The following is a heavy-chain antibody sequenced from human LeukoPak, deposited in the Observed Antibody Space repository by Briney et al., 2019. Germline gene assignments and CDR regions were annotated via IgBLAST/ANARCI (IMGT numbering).Heavy chain of an antibody. V-gene: IGHV4-4*07. J-gene: IGHJ4*02. CDR1: GGSISSYY. CDR2: IYTSGST. Sequence: ASETLSLTCTVSGGSISSYYWSWIRQPDGKGLEWIGRIYTSGSTNYNPSLKSRVTMSVDTSKNQFSLKLSSVTAADTAVYYCARGAYGSTQPFDYWGQGTLVTVSS. D-gene: IGHD3-22*01. CDR3: ARGAYGSTQPFDY.